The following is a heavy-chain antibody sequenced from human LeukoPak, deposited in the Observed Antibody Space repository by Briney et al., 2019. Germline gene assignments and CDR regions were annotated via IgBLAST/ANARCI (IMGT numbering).Heavy chain of an antibody. Sequence: SETLSLTCAVSGYSISRGYSWGWIRQPPGKGLEWIGNMYHSESTHYNPSLKSRATISPDTSKNRFSLKLTSVTASDTAVYYCARFDHVWETHGMDAFDLWGQGTMVTVSS. D-gene: IGHD3-16*01. CDR2: MYHSEST. CDR3: ARFDHVWETHGMDAFDL. CDR1: GYSISRGYS. J-gene: IGHJ3*01. V-gene: IGHV4-38-2*01.